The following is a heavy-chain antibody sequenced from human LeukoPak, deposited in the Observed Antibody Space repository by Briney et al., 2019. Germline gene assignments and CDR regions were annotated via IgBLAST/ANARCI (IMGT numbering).Heavy chain of an antibody. J-gene: IGHJ3*02. D-gene: IGHD1-26*01. Sequence: PSETLSLTCAVYGGSFSGYYWSWIRQPPGKGLEWIGDINHSGSTNYNPSLKSRVTISVDTSKNQFSLKLSSVTAADTAVYYCARAGPKVGARGGRHASYDAFDIWGQGTMVTVSS. CDR2: INHSGST. CDR3: ARAGPKVGARGGRHASYDAFDI. V-gene: IGHV4-34*01. CDR1: GGSFSGYY.